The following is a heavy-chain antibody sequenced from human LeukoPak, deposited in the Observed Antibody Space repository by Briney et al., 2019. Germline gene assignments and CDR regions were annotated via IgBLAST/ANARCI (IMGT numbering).Heavy chain of an antibody. V-gene: IGHV4-39*01. CDR3: ARGDSDWFDP. CDR2: IYYSGST. CDR1: GGSISSSSYY. D-gene: IGHD3-10*01. Sequence: PSETLSLTCTVSGGSISSSSYYWGWIRQPPGKGLEWIGSIYYSGSTYYNPSLKSRVTISVDTSKNQFSLKLSSVTAADTAVYYCARGDSDWFDPWGQGTLVTVS. J-gene: IGHJ5*02.